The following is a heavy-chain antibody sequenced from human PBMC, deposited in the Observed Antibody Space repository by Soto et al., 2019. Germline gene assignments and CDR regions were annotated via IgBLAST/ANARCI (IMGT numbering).Heavy chain of an antibody. V-gene: IGHV4-39*01. CDR1: GGSISSSSYY. D-gene: IGHD6-6*01. J-gene: IGHJ6*03. CDR3: TTGIYSSSSFYMDV. CDR2: IYYSGST. Sequence: PSETLSLTCTVSGGSISSSSYYWGWIRQPPGEGLEWIGSIYYSGSTYYNPSLKSRVTISVDTSKNQFSLKLSSVTAADTAVYYCTTGIYSSSSFYMDVWGKGTTVTVSS.